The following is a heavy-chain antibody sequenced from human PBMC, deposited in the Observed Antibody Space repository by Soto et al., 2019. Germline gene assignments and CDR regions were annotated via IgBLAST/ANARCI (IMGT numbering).Heavy chain of an antibody. J-gene: IGHJ5*02. V-gene: IGHV2-5*01. CDR3: ARLLSAALFSYDL. D-gene: IGHD1-26*01. Sequence: SGPTLVNPTQTLTLTYTLSGFSHSSSGVAVGWIRQPPGQALEWLGHIYWNDDKYYSTSLKSRLSLSKDTSKNQVVLTMTNVDPLDTGTYYCARLLSAALFSYDLWGQGTLVTVSS. CDR1: GFSHSSSGVA. CDR2: IYWNDDK.